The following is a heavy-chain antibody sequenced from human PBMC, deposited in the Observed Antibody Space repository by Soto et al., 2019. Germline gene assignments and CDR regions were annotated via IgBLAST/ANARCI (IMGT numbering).Heavy chain of an antibody. CDR2: IYHSGST. J-gene: IGHJ4*02. CDR1: GYSISIGYY. V-gene: IGHV4-38-2*01. Sequence: PSETLSLTCAVSGYSISIGYYWGWIRQPPGKGLEWIGSIYHSGSTYYNPSLKSRVTISVDTSKNQFSLKLSSVTAADTAVYYCARIVVVNYFDYWGQGTLVTVSS. D-gene: IGHD3-22*01. CDR3: ARIVVVNYFDY.